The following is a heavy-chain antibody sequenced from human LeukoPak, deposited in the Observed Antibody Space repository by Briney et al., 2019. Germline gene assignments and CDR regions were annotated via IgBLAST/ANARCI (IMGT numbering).Heavy chain of an antibody. CDR2: IYTSGST. Sequence: SETLSLTCTVSGGSISSYYWGWIRQPPGKGLEWIGYIYTSGSTNYNPSLKSRVTISVDTSKNQFSLKLSSVTAADTAVYYCARRRYDFWSGYPLHYYYYYMDVWGKGTTVTVSS. D-gene: IGHD3-3*01. CDR1: GGSISSYY. J-gene: IGHJ6*03. CDR3: ARRRYDFWSGYPLHYYYYYMDV. V-gene: IGHV4-4*09.